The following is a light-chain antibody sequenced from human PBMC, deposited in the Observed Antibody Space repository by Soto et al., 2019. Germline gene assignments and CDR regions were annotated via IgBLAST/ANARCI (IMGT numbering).Light chain of an antibody. V-gene: IGLV2-14*03. J-gene: IGLJ1*01. Sequence: QSVLTQPASVSGSPGQSITISCTGTSSDVGGYNYVSWYQQHPGKAPKLLINDVSNRPSGISDRFSGSKSGNTASLTISGLQAEDEADYYCSSYTSSTTNVFGTGPKVTVL. CDR3: SSYTSSTTNV. CDR1: SSDVGGYNY. CDR2: DVS.